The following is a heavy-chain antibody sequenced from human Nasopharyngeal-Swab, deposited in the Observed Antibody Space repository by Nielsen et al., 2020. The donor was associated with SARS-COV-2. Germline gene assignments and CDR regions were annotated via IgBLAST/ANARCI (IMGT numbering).Heavy chain of an antibody. D-gene: IGHD3-22*01. V-gene: IGHV3-53*01. J-gene: IGHJ4*02. CDR2: IYSGGST. Sequence: GESLKISCAASGFTVSSNYMSWVRQAPGKGLECVSVIYSGGSTYYADSVKGRFTISRDNSKNTLYLQMNSLRAEDMAVYYCARVRYYYDSSGYYTEEDYWGQGTLVTVSS. CDR1: GFTVSSNY. CDR3: ARVRYYYDSSGYYTEEDY.